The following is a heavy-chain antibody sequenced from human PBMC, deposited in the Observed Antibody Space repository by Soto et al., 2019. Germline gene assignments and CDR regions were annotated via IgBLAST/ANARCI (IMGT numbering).Heavy chain of an antibody. J-gene: IGHJ3*02. V-gene: IGHV1-46*01. CDR3: ARGGIAVAHTEDAFDI. CDR1: GYTFTDYY. CDR2: INPSAGST. D-gene: IGHD6-19*01. Sequence: GASVKVSCKASGYTFTDYYIHWVRQAPGQGLEWMGMINPSAGSTAYAQKFQGRVTMTRNTSISTAYMELSSLRSEDTAVYYCARGGIAVAHTEDAFDIWGQGTIVTVSS.